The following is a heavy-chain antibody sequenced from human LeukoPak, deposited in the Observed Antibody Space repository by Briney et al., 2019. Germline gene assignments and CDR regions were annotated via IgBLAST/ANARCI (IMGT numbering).Heavy chain of an antibody. D-gene: IGHD2-15*01. V-gene: IGHV1-69*01. Sequence: SVKVSCKACGGTFSSYAISWVRQAPGQGLEWMGGIIPIFGTANYAQKFQGRVTITADESTSTAYMELSSLRSEDTAVYYCARAGGGSYHYYYYYYMDVWGKGTTVTVSS. CDR2: IIPIFGTA. CDR1: GGTFSSYA. J-gene: IGHJ6*03. CDR3: ARAGGGSYHYYYYYYMDV.